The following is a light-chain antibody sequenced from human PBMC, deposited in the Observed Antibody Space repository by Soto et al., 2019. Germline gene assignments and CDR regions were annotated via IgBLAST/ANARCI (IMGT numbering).Light chain of an antibody. CDR2: GAS. V-gene: IGKV3-11*01. CDR1: QFVSSR. CDR3: QQRRSWPPTIT. J-gene: IGKJ5*01. Sequence: EIVLTQSPATLSLSPGETATLSCSVSQFVSSRLAWYQQRPGQAPRLLIYGASNRATGIPDRFSGSGSGTDFTLTISSLEPEDFAVYYCQQRRSWPPTITFGQGTRLENK.